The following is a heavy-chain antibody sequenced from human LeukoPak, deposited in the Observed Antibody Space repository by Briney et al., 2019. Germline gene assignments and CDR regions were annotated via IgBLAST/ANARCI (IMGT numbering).Heavy chain of an antibody. V-gene: IGHV1-2*02. Sequence: ASVKVSCKASGGTFSSYAISWVRQAPGQGLEWMGWINPNSGGTNYAQKFQGRVTMTRDTSISTAYMELSRLRSDDTAVYYCARERHYGEDLGYWGQGTLVTVSS. CDR1: GGTFSSYA. J-gene: IGHJ4*02. D-gene: IGHD4-17*01. CDR3: ARERHYGEDLGY. CDR2: INPNSGGT.